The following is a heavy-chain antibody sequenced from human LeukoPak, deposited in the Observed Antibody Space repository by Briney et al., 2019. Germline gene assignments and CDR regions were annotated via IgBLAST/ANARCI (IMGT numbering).Heavy chain of an antibody. J-gene: IGHJ3*02. Sequence: ASVKVSCKASGYTFTSYDINWVRQATGQELEWMGWMNPNSGNTGYAQKFQGRVTITRNTSISTAYMELSSLRSEDTAVYYCARSKAKVAFDIWGQGTMVTVSS. CDR1: GYTFTSYD. CDR3: ARSKAKVAFDI. V-gene: IGHV1-8*03. D-gene: IGHD5-18*01. CDR2: MNPNSGNT.